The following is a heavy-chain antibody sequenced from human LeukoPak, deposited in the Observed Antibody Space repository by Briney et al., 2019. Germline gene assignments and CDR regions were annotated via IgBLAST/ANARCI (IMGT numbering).Heavy chain of an antibody. J-gene: IGHJ4*02. CDR2: ISKDGSDK. CDR1: GFTFSSYA. Sequence: PWGSLRLSCAASGFTFSSYAMHWVRQAPGKGLEWVAVISKDGSDKYYPGSVRGRFTISRDNSKNTIYLQMDSLRAEDTAIYYCARDYWWNYDYWGQGTLVTVSS. V-gene: IGHV3-30-3*01. D-gene: IGHD1-7*01. CDR3: ARDYWWNYDY.